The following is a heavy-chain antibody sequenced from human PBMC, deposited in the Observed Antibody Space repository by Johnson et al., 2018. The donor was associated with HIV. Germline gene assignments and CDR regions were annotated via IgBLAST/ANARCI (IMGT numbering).Heavy chain of an antibody. V-gene: IGHV3-30-3*01. Sequence: QVQLVESGGGLVKSGGSLRLSCAASGFTFSDYYMTWVRQAPGKGLEWVAVISYDGSNKYYADSVKGRFTISRDNAKNSLYLQMNILRAEDTAVYYCARAPEVRGVDAFDVWGQGTMVTVSS. CDR3: ARAPEVRGVDAFDV. J-gene: IGHJ3*01. CDR2: ISYDGSNK. D-gene: IGHD3-10*01. CDR1: GFTFSDYY.